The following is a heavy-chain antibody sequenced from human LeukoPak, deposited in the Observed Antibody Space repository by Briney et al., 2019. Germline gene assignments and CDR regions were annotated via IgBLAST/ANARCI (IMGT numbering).Heavy chain of an antibody. Sequence: GGSLRLSCAASGFNFSIYWMSWVRQAPGRGLEWVANIKEDGSEKYYVDSVKGRFTISRDNAKNSLYLQMNSLRVEDTAVYYCARGGPPYALDIWGQGTMVTVSS. CDR2: IKEDGSEK. D-gene: IGHD1-14*01. CDR3: ARGGPPYALDI. CDR1: GFNFSIYW. J-gene: IGHJ3*02. V-gene: IGHV3-7*01.